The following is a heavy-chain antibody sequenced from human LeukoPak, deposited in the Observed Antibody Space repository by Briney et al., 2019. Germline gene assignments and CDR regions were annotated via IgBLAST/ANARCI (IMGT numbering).Heavy chain of an antibody. CDR2: MNPNSGNT. CDR3: ARGSGGYSAYAWFDP. V-gene: IGHV1-8*01. CDR1: GYTFTSYD. D-gene: IGHD5-12*01. Sequence: ASVKVSCKASGYTFTSYDINWVRQATGQGLEWMGWMNPNSGNTGCAQKFQGRVTMTRSTSISTAYMELSSLRSDDTAVYYCARGSGGYSAYAWFDPWGQGTLVTVSS. J-gene: IGHJ5*02.